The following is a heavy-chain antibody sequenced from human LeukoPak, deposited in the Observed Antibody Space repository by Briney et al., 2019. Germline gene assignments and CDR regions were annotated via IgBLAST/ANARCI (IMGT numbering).Heavy chain of an antibody. CDR1: GGSISSYY. D-gene: IGHD6-6*01. CDR3: ARGVKIEYSSSSRNWFFDL. V-gene: IGHV4-59*08. Sequence: PSETLSLTCTVSGGSISSYYWSWIWQPPGKGLEWIGYIYYGGSTNYNPSLKSRVTMSVDTSKKQFSLKLRSVTAADTAVYYCARGVKIEYSSSSRNWFFDLWGRGTLVTVSS. J-gene: IGHJ2*01. CDR2: IYYGGST.